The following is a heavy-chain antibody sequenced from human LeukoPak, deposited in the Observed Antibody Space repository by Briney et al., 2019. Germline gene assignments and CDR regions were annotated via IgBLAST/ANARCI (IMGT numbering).Heavy chain of an antibody. CDR3: AKARYCSSTSCSFGYMDV. Sequence: GRSLRLSCAASGFTFSSYGMHWVRQAPGKGLEWVAVIWYDGSNKYYADSVKGRFTISRDNSKNTLYLQMNSLRAEDTAVYYCAKARYCSSTSCSFGYMDVWGKGTTVTVSS. CDR1: GFTFSSYG. J-gene: IGHJ6*03. CDR2: IWYDGSNK. V-gene: IGHV3-33*06. D-gene: IGHD2-2*01.